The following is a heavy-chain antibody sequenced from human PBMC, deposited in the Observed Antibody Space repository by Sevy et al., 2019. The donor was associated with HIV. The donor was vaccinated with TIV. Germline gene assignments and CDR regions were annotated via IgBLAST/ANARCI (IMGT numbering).Heavy chain of an antibody. Sequence: GGSLRLSCAASGFTFSSYWMHWVRQAPGKGLVWVSRINSDGSSTSYADSVKGRFTISRDNAKNTLYLQMNSLRAEDTAVYYCATGWYDYYYGMDVWGQGTTVTVSS. V-gene: IGHV3-74*01. CDR3: ATGWYDYYYGMDV. D-gene: IGHD6-19*01. J-gene: IGHJ6*02. CDR1: GFTFSSYW. CDR2: INSDGSST.